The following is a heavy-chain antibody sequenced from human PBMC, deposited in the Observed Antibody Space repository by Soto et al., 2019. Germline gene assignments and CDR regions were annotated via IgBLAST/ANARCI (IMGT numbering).Heavy chain of an antibody. CDR1: GFTFSSYG. V-gene: IGHV3-30*18. D-gene: IGHD1-7*01. CDR3: AKDLDWNYIMAIGDAFDI. Sequence: GSLRLSCAASGFTFSSYGMHWVRQAPGKGLEWVAVISYDGSNKYYADSVKGRFTISRDNSKNTLYLQMNSLRAEDTAVYYCAKDLDWNYIMAIGDAFDIWGQGTMVTVSS. J-gene: IGHJ3*02. CDR2: ISYDGSNK.